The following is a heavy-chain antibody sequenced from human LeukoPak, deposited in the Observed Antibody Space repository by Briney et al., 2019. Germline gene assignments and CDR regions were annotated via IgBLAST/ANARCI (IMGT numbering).Heavy chain of an antibody. CDR2: IYTSGST. CDR1: GGSISSGSYY. Sequence: SETLSLTCTVSGGSISSGSYYWSWIRQPAGKGLEWIGRIYTSGSTNYNPSLKSRVTISVDTSKNQFSLKLSSVTAADTAVYYCARRRGYYGSGSYYKHFDYWGQGTLVTVSS. J-gene: IGHJ4*02. CDR3: ARRRGYYGSGSYYKHFDY. V-gene: IGHV4-61*02. D-gene: IGHD3-10*01.